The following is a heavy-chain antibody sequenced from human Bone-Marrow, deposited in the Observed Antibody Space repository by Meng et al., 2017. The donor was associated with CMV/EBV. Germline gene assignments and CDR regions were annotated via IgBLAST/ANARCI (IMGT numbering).Heavy chain of an antibody. J-gene: IGHJ5*02. V-gene: IGHV1-69*05. D-gene: IGHD3-22*01. CDR3: ARVGGDRWFDP. CDR2: IIPIFGTA. CDR1: GRTFSSYA. Sequence: SCKSSGRTFSSYAISWLRQAPGQVLEWMGGIIPIFGTANYAQKFQGRVTITTDESTSTAYMELSSLRSEDTAVYYCARVGGDRWFDPWGQGTLVTVSS.